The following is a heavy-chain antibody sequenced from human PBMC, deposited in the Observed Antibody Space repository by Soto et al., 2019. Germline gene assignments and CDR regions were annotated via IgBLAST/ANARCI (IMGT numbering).Heavy chain of an antibody. Sequence: SETLSLTCAVYGGSFSGYYWSWIRQPPGKGLEWIGEINHSGSTNYNPSLKSRVTISVDTSKNQFSLKLSSVTAADTAVYYCATRIMITFGGVIAPYYFGYWGQGTLVTVSS. V-gene: IGHV4-34*01. D-gene: IGHD3-16*02. J-gene: IGHJ4*02. CDR1: GGSFSGYY. CDR2: INHSGST. CDR3: ATRIMITFGGVIAPYYFGY.